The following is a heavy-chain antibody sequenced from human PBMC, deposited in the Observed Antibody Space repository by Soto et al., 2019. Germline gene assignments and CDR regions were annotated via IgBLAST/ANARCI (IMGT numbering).Heavy chain of an antibody. CDR2: ISSSSSYI. CDR3: ARDRDSSSNYYYYGMDV. V-gene: IGHV3-21*01. CDR1: GFTFSSYS. D-gene: IGHD6-6*01. Sequence: EVQLVESGGGLVKPGGSLRLSCAASGFTFSSYSMNWVRQAPGKGLEWVSSISSSSSYIYYADSVKGRFTISRDNAKTSLYLQMNSLRAEDTAVYYCARDRDSSSNYYYYGMDVWGQGTTVTVSS. J-gene: IGHJ6*02.